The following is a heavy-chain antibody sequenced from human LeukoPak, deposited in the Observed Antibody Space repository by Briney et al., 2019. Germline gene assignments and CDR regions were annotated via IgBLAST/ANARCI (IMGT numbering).Heavy chain of an antibody. CDR1: GGSISSGSYY. CDR3: ARRHVLRYFDWLPRDAFDI. D-gene: IGHD3-9*01. V-gene: IGHV4-61*02. CDR2: IYTSGST. J-gene: IGHJ3*02. Sequence: PSETLSLTCTVSGGSISSGSYYWSWIRQPAGKGLEWIGRIYTSGSTNYNPSLKSRVTISVDTSKNQFSLKLSSVTAADTAVYYCARRHVLRYFDWLPRDAFDIWGQGTMVTVSS.